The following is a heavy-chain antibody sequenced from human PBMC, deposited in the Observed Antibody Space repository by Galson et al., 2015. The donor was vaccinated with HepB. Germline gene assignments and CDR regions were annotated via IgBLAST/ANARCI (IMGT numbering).Heavy chain of an antibody. J-gene: IGHJ4*02. CDR3: ATWRAAQSEFDY. D-gene: IGHD2-15*01. V-gene: IGHV3-53*01. CDR2: LNSGGKT. Sequence: SLRLSCAASGFTFSDAWMSWVRQAPGKGLEWVSHLNSGGKTEDAESVKGRFTISRDISRSTLYLQMNSLRVEDTAIYYCATWRAAQSEFDYWGQGTLVTVSS. CDR1: GFTFSDAW.